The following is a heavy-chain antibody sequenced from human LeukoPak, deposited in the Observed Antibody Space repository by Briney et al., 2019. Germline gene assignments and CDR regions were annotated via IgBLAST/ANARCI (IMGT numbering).Heavy chain of an antibody. CDR3: ARGGWDFDWLKGAFDI. CDR1: GFTFSNYA. J-gene: IGHJ3*02. Sequence: PGWSLRLSCSASGFTFSNYAMHWVRQAPGKGLDYVSAISSNGGSTYYADSEKGTFTISRDNAKNSLYLEMNSLRVEYTAVYYSARGGWDFDWLKGAFDIWGQGTMVTVSS. D-gene: IGHD3-9*01. V-gene: IGHV3-64*04. CDR2: ISSNGGST.